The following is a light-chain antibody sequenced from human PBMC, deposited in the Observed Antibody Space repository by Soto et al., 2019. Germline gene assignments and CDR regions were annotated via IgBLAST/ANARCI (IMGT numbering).Light chain of an antibody. Sequence: ETVLTQSPGTLSLSPGETATLSCRASQSVRSNYLAWYQQNPGQAPRLLIYGASSRATGIPDRFSGSGSGTDFTLTINSLDPEDFAVFYCHQYGGSPTFGQGTKLEIK. CDR3: HQYGGSPT. CDR1: QSVRSNY. J-gene: IGKJ2*01. V-gene: IGKV3-20*01. CDR2: GAS.